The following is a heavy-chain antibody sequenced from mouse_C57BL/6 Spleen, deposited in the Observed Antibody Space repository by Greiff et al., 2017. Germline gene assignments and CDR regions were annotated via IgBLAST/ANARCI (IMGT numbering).Heavy chain of an antibody. D-gene: IGHD2-5*01. CDR2: ISDGGSYT. CDR1: GFTFSSYA. CDR3: ARAYYSNYDPWFAY. V-gene: IGHV5-4*03. Sequence: EVKLVESGGGLVKPGGSLKLSCAASGFTFSSYAMSWVRQTPEKRLEWVATISDGGSYTYYPDNVKGRFTISRDNAKNNLYLQMSHLKSEDTAMYYCARAYYSNYDPWFAYWGQGTLVTVSA. J-gene: IGHJ3*01.